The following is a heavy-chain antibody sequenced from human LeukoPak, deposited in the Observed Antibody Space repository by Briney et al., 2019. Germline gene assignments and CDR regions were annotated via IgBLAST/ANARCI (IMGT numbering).Heavy chain of an antibody. V-gene: IGHV1-2*02. Sequence: ASVKVSCKASGYTFTGYYMHWVRQAPGQGLEWMGWINPNSGGTNYAQKFQGRVTMTRDTSISTAYMELSRLRSDDTAVYYCARHGRIAARSRTWFDPWGQGTLATVSS. CDR3: ARHGRIAARSRTWFDP. D-gene: IGHD6-6*01. J-gene: IGHJ5*02. CDR1: GYTFTGYY. CDR2: INPNSGGT.